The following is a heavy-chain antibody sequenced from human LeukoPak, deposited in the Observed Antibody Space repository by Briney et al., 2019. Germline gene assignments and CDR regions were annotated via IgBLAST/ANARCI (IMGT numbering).Heavy chain of an antibody. CDR3: ARTYYYGSGILTTFDP. CDR2: IYYSGST. Sequence: SETLSLTCTVSAGSISSYYWSWIRQPPGKGLEWIGYIYYSGSTNYNPSLKSRVTISVDTSKNQFSLKLSSVTAADTAVYYCARTYYYGSGILTTFDPWGQGTLVTVSS. D-gene: IGHD3-10*01. V-gene: IGHV4-59*08. CDR1: AGSISSYY. J-gene: IGHJ5*02.